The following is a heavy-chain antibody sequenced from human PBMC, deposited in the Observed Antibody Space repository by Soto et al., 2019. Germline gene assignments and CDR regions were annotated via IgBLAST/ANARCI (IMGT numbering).Heavy chain of an antibody. V-gene: IGHV3-33*01. J-gene: IGHJ3*02. Sequence: QVQLVESGGGVVQPGRSLRLSCAASGFTFTNYGMHWVRQAPGKGLEWVAVIWFDGSNKYFADSVNGRFTISRDNSKNTLYLQMKSLRGEDTATFYCARGTGDNAFDIWGQGTMVTVSS. CDR2: IWFDGSNK. CDR1: GFTFTNYG. D-gene: IGHD7-27*01. CDR3: ARGTGDNAFDI.